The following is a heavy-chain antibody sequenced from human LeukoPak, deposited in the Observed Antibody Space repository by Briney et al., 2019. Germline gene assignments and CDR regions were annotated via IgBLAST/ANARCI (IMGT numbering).Heavy chain of an antibody. CDR1: GGSISSSSYY. J-gene: IGHJ4*02. Sequence: PSETLSLTCTVSGGSISSSSYYWGWIRQPPGKGLEWIGSIYYSGSTYYNPSLKSRVTISVDTSKNQFSLKLSSVTAADTAVYYCARQLLWFGELLREIDYWGQETLVTVSS. CDR2: IYYSGST. CDR3: ARQLLWFGELLREIDY. V-gene: IGHV4-39*07. D-gene: IGHD3-10*01.